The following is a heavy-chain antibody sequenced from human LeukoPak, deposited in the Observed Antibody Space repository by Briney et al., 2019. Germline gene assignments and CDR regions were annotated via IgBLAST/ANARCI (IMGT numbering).Heavy chain of an antibody. J-gene: IGHJ4*02. CDR3: ARDLLWFGESPGAIDY. D-gene: IGHD3-10*01. CDR2: FYDSGST. Sequence: SETLSLTCTVSGYSISSGYYWGWIRQPPGKGLEWIGSFYDSGSTYYNPSLKSRVTISVDTSKNQFSLKLSSVTAADTAVYYCARDLLWFGESPGAIDYWGQGTLVTVSS. CDR1: GYSISSGYY. V-gene: IGHV4-38-2*02.